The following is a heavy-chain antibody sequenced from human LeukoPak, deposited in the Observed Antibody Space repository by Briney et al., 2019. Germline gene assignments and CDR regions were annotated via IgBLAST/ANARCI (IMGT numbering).Heavy chain of an antibody. Sequence: GGSLRLSCAASGFTFSSYAMSWVRQAPGKGLEWVSAISGSGGSTYYADSVKGRITISRDNSKNTLYLQMNSLRAEDTAVYYCAKDLGSGYSYGYPEYWGQGTLVTVSS. V-gene: IGHV3-23*01. CDR2: ISGSGGST. J-gene: IGHJ4*02. D-gene: IGHD5-18*01. CDR3: AKDLGSGYSYGYPEY. CDR1: GFTFSSYA.